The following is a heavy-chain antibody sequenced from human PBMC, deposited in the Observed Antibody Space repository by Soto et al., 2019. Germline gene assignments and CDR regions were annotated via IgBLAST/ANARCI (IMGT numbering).Heavy chain of an antibody. CDR2: IYTSGST. CDR1: GGSISSYY. D-gene: IGHD3-3*01. Sequence: SETLSLTRTVSGGSISSYYLSWIRQPTGKGLEWIGYIYTSGSTKYNPSLKSRVTLSLDTSKNQLSLNLGSVNGADTDVYYCARAVNDFWSGFSYYFDYWGQGTLVTVSS. V-gene: IGHV4-4*08. J-gene: IGHJ4*02. CDR3: ARAVNDFWSGFSYYFDY.